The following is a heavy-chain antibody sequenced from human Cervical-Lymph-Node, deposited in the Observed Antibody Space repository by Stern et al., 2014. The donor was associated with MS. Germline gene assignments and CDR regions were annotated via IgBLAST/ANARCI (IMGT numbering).Heavy chain of an antibody. Sequence: QVQLVQSGGGLVKPGGSLRLSCSASGFTFSDSYMSWIRQAPGKGLEYISYIGGSDSTIYYADSVKGRFTISRDNARNSLFLQMNSLRAEDTAVYYCARDPRGSGSYYWGQGTLVTVSS. CDR2: IGGSDSTI. CDR3: ARDPRGSGSYY. J-gene: IGHJ4*02. D-gene: IGHD3-10*01. CDR1: GFTFSDSY. V-gene: IGHV3-11*01.